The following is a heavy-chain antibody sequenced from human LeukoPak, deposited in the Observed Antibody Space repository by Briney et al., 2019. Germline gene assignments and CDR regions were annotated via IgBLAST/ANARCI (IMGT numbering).Heavy chain of an antibody. CDR3: ARGLAIFGVVIIPVRDYGMDV. CDR1: GGTFSSYA. Sequence: VASVKVSCKASGGTFSSYAISWVRQAPGQGLEWMGGIIPIFGTANYAQKFQGRVTITADKSTSTAYMELSSLRSEDTAVYYCARGLAIFGVVIIPVRDYGMDVWGQGTTVTVSS. J-gene: IGHJ6*02. CDR2: IIPIFGTA. V-gene: IGHV1-69*06. D-gene: IGHD3-3*01.